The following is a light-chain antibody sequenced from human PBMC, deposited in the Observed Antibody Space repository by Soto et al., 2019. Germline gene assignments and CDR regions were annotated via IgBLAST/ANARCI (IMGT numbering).Light chain of an antibody. CDR2: DVS. J-gene: IGLJ2*01. Sequence: QSALTQPRSVSGSPGQSVTISCTGTSSDVGGYNYVSWYQQHPGKAPKLMIYDVSERPSGVPDRFSGSKSGITASLTISGLQAEDEADYYCCSYAGSYTVVFGGGTKLTVL. CDR1: SSDVGGYNY. CDR3: CSYAGSYTVV. V-gene: IGLV2-11*01.